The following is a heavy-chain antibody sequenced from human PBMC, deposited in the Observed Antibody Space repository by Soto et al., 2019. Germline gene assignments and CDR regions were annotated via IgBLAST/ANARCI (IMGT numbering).Heavy chain of an antibody. J-gene: IGHJ4*02. CDR1: GDTFNKNG. V-gene: IGHV1-69*13. Sequence: SVKVSCKASGDTFNKNGVTWVRQAPGQGLEWMGGIIPIFRSAKYAPKFQGRVTITADASTNTAYMDLRSLRSEDTAVYFCARALGMSYFDSWGQGTLVTVSS. CDR3: ARALGMSYFDS. CDR2: IIPIFRSA.